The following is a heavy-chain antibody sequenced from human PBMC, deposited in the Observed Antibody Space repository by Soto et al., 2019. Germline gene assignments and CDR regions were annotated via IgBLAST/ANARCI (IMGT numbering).Heavy chain of an antibody. Sequence: ASVKVSCKASGYTFTGYYIHWVRQAPGQGLEWMGWINPNSGSTNYAQNFQGRVTMTRDTSISTAYMELSRLRSDDTAVYHCARGGKGVVVGEDYYYYGTDVWGQGTTVTVSS. CDR2: INPNSGST. CDR1: GYTFTGYY. V-gene: IGHV1-2*02. J-gene: IGHJ6*02. CDR3: ARGGKGVVVGEDYYYYGTDV. D-gene: IGHD2-15*01.